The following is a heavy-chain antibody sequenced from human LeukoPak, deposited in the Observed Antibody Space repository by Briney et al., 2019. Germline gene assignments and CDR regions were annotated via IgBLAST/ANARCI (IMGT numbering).Heavy chain of an antibody. J-gene: IGHJ4*02. Sequence: GASVKVSCKVSGYTLTELSMHWVRQAPGKGLEWMGSFDPEDAETIYAQKFQGRVTMTEDTSTDTAYMQLSSLRSDDTAVYCCATGGSLIVGETGFDYWGQGTLVTVSS. V-gene: IGHV1-24*01. D-gene: IGHD1-26*01. CDR3: ATGGSLIVGETGFDY. CDR1: GYTLTELS. CDR2: FDPEDAET.